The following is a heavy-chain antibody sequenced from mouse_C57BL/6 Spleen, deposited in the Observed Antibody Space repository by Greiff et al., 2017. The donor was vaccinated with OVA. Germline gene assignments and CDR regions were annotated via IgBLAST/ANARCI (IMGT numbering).Heavy chain of an antibody. D-gene: IGHD2-1*01. Sequence: VQLQQSGAELVKPGASVKMSCKASGYTFTSYCITWVKQRPGQGLEWIGDIYPGSGSTNYNEKFKSKATLTVDTSSSTAYMQLSSLTSEDSAVYYCARVGNYPYYFDYWGQGTTLTVSS. CDR3: ARVGNYPYYFDY. CDR1: GYTFTSYC. CDR2: IYPGSGST. J-gene: IGHJ2*01. V-gene: IGHV1-55*01.